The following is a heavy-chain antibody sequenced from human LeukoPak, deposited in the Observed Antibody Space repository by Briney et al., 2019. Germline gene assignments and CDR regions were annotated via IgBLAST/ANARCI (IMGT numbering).Heavy chain of an antibody. CDR1: GGSISSYY. J-gene: IGHJ3*02. D-gene: IGHD3-22*01. CDR2: IYYSGST. V-gene: IGHV4-59*08. CDR3: ARSLDTNYYDSSGMEQGI. Sequence: PSETLSLTCTVSGGSISSYYWSWIRQPPGKGLEWIGYIYYSGSTNYNPSLKSRVTISVDTSKNQFSLKLSSVTAADTAVYYCARSLDTNYYDSSGMEQGIWGQGTMVTVSS.